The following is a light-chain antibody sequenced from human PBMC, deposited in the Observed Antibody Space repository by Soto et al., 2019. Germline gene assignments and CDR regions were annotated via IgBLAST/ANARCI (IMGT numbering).Light chain of an antibody. Sequence: DIQMTQSPSSLSASVGDRVTITCQASQDISNYLNWYQQKPGKAPKLLIYDASNLETGVPSRFSGSGSGTDFTFTISSLQPEDIATDYCQQYDNLPPGPTFGQGTKLEIK. J-gene: IGKJ2*01. CDR2: DAS. CDR3: QQYDNLPPGPT. V-gene: IGKV1-33*01. CDR1: QDISNY.